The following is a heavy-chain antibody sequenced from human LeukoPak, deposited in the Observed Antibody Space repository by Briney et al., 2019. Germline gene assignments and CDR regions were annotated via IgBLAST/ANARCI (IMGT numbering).Heavy chain of an antibody. CDR1: GFTFSSYW. CDR3: ARGRAAAGTSLYYYYYYGMDV. CDR2: INSDGSST. V-gene: IGHV3-74*01. Sequence: GGSLRLSCAASGFTFSSYWMHWARQAPGKGLVWVSRINSDGSSTSYADSVKGRFTISRDNAKNTLYLQMNSLRAEDTAVYYCARGRAAAGTSLYYYYYYGMDVWGQGTMVTVSS. D-gene: IGHD6-13*01. J-gene: IGHJ6*02.